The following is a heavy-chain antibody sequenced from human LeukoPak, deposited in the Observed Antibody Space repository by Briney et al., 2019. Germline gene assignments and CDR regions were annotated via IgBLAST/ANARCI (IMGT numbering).Heavy chain of an antibody. CDR3: ATPYCGTISCLDVFDI. J-gene: IGHJ3*02. V-gene: IGHV4-31*03. CDR1: GVSISSYKYY. D-gene: IGHD2-21*01. Sequence: SQTLSLTCTVSGVSISSYKYYWSWIRQRPGKGLEWIGYMYYSGSTSYNPSLKSRVSISLGTPKNQFSLKLTSVTAADTAVYYCATPYCGTISCLDVFDIWGQGTMVTVSS. CDR2: MYYSGST.